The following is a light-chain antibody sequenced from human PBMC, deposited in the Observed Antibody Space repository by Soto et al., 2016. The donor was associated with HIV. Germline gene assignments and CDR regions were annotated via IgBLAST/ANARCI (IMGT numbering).Light chain of an antibody. V-gene: IGLV3-21*04. CDR2: DDS. Sequence: ELTQPPSVSVAPGKSATITCVGNNIGSKTVHWYQQKPGQAPLLVIFDDSGRPSGIPERFSGSNSGNAATLTISRVEAGDEADYYCQVWDMSSGVFGTGTKVTVL. J-gene: IGLJ1*01. CDR1: NIGSKT. CDR3: QVWDMSSGV.